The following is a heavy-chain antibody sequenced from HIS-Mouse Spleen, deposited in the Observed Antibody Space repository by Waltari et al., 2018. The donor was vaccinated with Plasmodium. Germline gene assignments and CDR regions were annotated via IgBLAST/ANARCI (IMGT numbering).Heavy chain of an antibody. Sequence: SSYGMHWVRQAPGKGLEWVAVISYDGSNKYYADSVKGRFTISRDNSKNTLYLQMNSLRAEDTAVYYCAKLTGDEAVYWGQGTLVTVSS. CDR3: AKLTGDEAVY. V-gene: IGHV3-30*18. CDR2: ISYDGSNK. CDR1: SSYG. D-gene: IGHD3-10*01. J-gene: IGHJ4*02.